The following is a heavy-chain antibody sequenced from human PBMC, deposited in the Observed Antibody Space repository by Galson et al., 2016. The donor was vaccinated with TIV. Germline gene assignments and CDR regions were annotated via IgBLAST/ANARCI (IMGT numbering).Heavy chain of an antibody. CDR3: AKGPLIVVELDS. D-gene: IGHD3-22*01. CDR1: GFTFSTYA. J-gene: IGHJ5*01. CDR2: ISDSGDST. Sequence: SLRLSCAASGFTFSTYAMTWVRQVPGKGLEWVSSISDSGDSTYYADSVKGRFTISRDNSKNTLYLQMNSLRAEDTAIYYCAKGPLIVVELDSWGQEPWSPSPQ. V-gene: IGHV3-23*01.